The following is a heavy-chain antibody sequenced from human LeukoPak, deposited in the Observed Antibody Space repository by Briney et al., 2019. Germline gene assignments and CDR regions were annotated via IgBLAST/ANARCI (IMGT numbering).Heavy chain of an antibody. D-gene: IGHD6-6*01. CDR2: INWNGGST. CDR1: GFTFDDYG. V-gene: IGHV3-20*04. J-gene: IGHJ4*02. Sequence: PGGSLRLSCAASGFTFDDYGMSWVRQAPGKGLEWVSGINWNGGSTGYADSVMGRFTISRDNAKNSLYLQMNSLRAEDTALYYCARDQGGVLGQLVAYWGQGTLVTVSS. CDR3: ARDQGGVLGQLVAY.